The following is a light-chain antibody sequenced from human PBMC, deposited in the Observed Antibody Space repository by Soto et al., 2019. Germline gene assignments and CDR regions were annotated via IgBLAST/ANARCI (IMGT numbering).Light chain of an antibody. CDR1: SSDVGGYKY. CDR2: EVS. CDR3: SSFSSTTATTVV. V-gene: IGLV2-14*01. Sequence: QSALTQPASVSGSPGQSITISCTGTSSDVGGYKYVSWYQQHPGKAPKLIIYEVSNRPSGVPNRFSASKSGNTASLTISGLQAEDEADDFCSSFSSTTATTVVFGGGTQLTVL. J-gene: IGLJ2*01.